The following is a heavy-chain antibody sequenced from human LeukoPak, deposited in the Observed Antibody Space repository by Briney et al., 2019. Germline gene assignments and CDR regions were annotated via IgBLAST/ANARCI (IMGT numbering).Heavy chain of an antibody. Sequence: SETLSLTCTVSGGSISSYYWSWIRQPAGTALEWIGRIYTSGTITYNPSLKSRVTMSVDTSKNQFSLKLSSVTAADTALYYCARESRGYCTNGVCYTSEHLDYWGQGTLVTVSS. J-gene: IGHJ4*02. CDR1: GGSISSYY. CDR2: IYTSGTI. D-gene: IGHD2-8*01. V-gene: IGHV4-4*07. CDR3: ARESRGYCTNGVCYTSEHLDY.